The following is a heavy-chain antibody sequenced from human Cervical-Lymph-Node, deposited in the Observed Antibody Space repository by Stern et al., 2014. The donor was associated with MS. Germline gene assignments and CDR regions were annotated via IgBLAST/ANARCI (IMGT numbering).Heavy chain of an antibody. J-gene: IGHJ4*02. Sequence: EVQLVESGGGLVQPGGSLSLSCAASGFTFSRSWMSWVRQAPGKGLEWVANIKQDGSEKNYVDSVKGRFTISRDNAKNSLYLQMNSLRAEDTAMYYCAREGYCDYWGQGTLVTVSS. V-gene: IGHV3-7*01. D-gene: IGHD2-15*01. CDR1: GFTFSRSW. CDR2: IKQDGSEK. CDR3: AREGYCDY.